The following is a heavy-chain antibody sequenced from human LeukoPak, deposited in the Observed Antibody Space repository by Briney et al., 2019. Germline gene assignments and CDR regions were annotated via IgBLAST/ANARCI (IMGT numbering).Heavy chain of an antibody. Sequence: GGSLRLSCAASGFTFSSYAMHWVRQAPGKGLEWVSGISWNSGSIGYADSVKGRFTISRDNAKNSLYLQMNSLRAEDTALYYCAKDAVLRFLEWLPGNYFDYWGQGTLVTVSS. CDR3: AKDAVLRFLEWLPGNYFDY. D-gene: IGHD3-3*01. V-gene: IGHV3-9*01. CDR2: ISWNSGSI. CDR1: GFTFSSYA. J-gene: IGHJ4*02.